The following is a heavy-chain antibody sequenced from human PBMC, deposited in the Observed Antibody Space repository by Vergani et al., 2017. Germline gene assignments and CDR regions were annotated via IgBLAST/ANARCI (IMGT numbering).Heavy chain of an antibody. V-gene: IGHV3-48*01. CDR1: GFTFTSYS. D-gene: IGHD1-26*01. J-gene: IGHJ4*02. Sequence: VQLVESGGGLVQPGGSLRLSCAVSGFTFTSYSMNWVRQAPGKGLEWVSYISGVGDTINYADSVKGRFTISRDNSLHLQMNSLRVEDTAVYYCARGIVGGLEFDNWGQGTLVTVSS. CDR3: ARGIVGGLEFDN. CDR2: ISGVGDTI.